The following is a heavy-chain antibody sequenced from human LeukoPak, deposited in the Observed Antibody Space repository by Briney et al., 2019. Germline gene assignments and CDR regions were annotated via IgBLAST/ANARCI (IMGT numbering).Heavy chain of an antibody. Sequence: SETLFLTCTVSGGFISSNYWSWIRQPPGRGLEWIGYIYYSGSSNYNPSLKSRVTISVDTSKNQFSLKLSSVTAADTAVYYCARASGDYYYYMDVWGKGTTVTVSS. CDR2: IYYSGSS. CDR1: GGFISSNY. J-gene: IGHJ6*03. V-gene: IGHV4-59*01. CDR3: ARASGDYYYYMDV.